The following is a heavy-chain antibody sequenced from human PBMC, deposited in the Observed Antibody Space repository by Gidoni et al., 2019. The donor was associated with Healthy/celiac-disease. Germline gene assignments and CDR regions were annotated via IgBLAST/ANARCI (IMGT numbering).Heavy chain of an antibody. V-gene: IGHV1-69*01. CDR2: IIPIFGTA. J-gene: IGHJ6*03. Sequence: QVQLVQSGAEVKKPGSSVKVSCKASGGPFSSYAHSWVRQAPGQGREWMGGIIPIFGTANYAQKFQGRVTITADESTSTAYMELSSLRSEDTAVYYCARGSSYGSGSYYKGSYYYYYMDVWGKGTTVTVSS. CDR1: GGPFSSYA. D-gene: IGHD3-10*01. CDR3: ARGSSYGSGSYYKGSYYYYYMDV.